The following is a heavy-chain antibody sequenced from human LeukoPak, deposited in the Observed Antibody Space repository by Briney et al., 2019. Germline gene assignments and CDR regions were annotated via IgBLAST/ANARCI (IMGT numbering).Heavy chain of an antibody. D-gene: IGHD3-9*01. Sequence: GGSLRLSCAASGFTFDDYGMSWVRQAPGKGLEWVSCINWNGGSTGYADSVKGRFTISRDNAKNSLYLQMNSLRAEDTALYYCARDGGYDILTGDPRGAFDIWGQGTMVTVSS. V-gene: IGHV3-20*04. CDR2: INWNGGST. CDR1: GFTFDDYG. CDR3: ARDGGYDILTGDPRGAFDI. J-gene: IGHJ3*02.